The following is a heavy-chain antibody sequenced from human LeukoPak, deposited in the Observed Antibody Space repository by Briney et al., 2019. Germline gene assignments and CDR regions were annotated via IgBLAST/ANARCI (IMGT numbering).Heavy chain of an antibody. CDR2: IIPIFGTA. J-gene: IGHJ6*02. CDR1: GYTFTNYY. CDR3: ARDGVVVVAATIYYYYGMDV. V-gene: IGHV1-69*13. Sequence: SVKVSFKASGYTFTNYYIHWVRQAPGQGLEWMGGIIPIFGTANYAQKFQGRVTITADESTSTAYMELSSLRSEDTAVYYCARDGVVVVAATIYYYYGMDVWGQGTTVTVSS. D-gene: IGHD2-15*01.